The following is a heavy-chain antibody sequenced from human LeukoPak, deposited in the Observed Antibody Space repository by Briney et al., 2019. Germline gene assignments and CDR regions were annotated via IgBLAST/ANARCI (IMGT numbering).Heavy chain of an antibody. Sequence: GGSLRLSCAASGFTVNNNYMTWVRQAPGKGLEWVSVLYGNSVTYYADSVKGRFTISRDNAKNSLYLQMNSLRAEDTALYYCAKDFGRSAYDRPFDYWGQGTLVIVSS. CDR1: GFTVNNNY. D-gene: IGHD5-12*01. J-gene: IGHJ4*02. CDR3: AKDFGRSAYDRPFDY. CDR2: LYGNSVT. V-gene: IGHV3-53*05.